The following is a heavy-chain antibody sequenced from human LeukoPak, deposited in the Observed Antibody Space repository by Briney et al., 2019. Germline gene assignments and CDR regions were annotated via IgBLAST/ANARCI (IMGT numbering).Heavy chain of an antibody. CDR3: ARGRGPIDF. CDR1: GGSFSGYY. Sequence: SETLSLTCAVYGGSFSGYYWSWIRQPPGKGLEWIGEINHSGSTNYNPSLKSRVTISVDTSKNQFSLKQSSVTAADTAVYYCARGRGPIDFWGQGTLVTVSS. V-gene: IGHV4-34*01. CDR2: INHSGST. D-gene: IGHD5-12*01. J-gene: IGHJ4*02.